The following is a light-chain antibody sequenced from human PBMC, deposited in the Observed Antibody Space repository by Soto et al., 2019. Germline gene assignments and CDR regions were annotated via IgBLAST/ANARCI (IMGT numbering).Light chain of an antibody. CDR2: AAS. CDR1: ESISTY. Sequence: DIQMPQSPSSLSASLGDRVTITCRASESISTYLNWYQQRPGKAPNLLIYAASNLQSGVPTLCGSSGSGAYFTLTISSLPPEDFATYYCQQSYSARTFGQGTKVDIK. V-gene: IGKV1-39*01. J-gene: IGKJ1*01. CDR3: QQSYSART.